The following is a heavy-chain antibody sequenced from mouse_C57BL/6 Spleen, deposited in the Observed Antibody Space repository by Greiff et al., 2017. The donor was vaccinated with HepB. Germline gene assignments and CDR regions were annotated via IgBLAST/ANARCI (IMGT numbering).Heavy chain of an antibody. V-gene: IGHV1-18*01. D-gene: IGHD4-1*01. Sequence: EVQLQQSGPELVKPGASVKIPCKASGYTFTDYNMDWVKQSHGKSLEWIGDINPNNGGTIYNQKFKGKATLTVDKSSSTAYMELRSLTSEDTAVYYCARTPGPLTYWYFDVWGTGTTVTVSS. CDR1: GYTFTDYN. CDR2: INPNNGGT. J-gene: IGHJ1*03. CDR3: ARTPGPLTYWYFDV.